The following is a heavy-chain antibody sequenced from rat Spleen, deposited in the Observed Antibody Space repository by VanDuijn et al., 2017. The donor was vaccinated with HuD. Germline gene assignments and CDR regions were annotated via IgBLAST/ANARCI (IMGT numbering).Heavy chain of an antibody. J-gene: IGHJ3*01. Sequence: QVQLKESGPGLVQPSQTLSLTCTVSGFSLTSYNVHWVRQPPGKGLEWMGRMRYNGETSYNSALKSRLSISRDTSKNQVFLKMNSLQTGDTATYYCARDENGYLYTWFAYWGQGTLVTVSS. CDR3: ARDENGYLYTWFAY. CDR2: MRYNGET. CDR1: GFSLTSYN. V-gene: IGHV2-63*01. D-gene: IGHD4-6*01.